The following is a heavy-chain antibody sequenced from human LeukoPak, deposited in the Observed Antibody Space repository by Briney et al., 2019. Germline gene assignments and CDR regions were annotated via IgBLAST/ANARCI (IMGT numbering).Heavy chain of an antibody. CDR2: FYNSGRS. D-gene: IGHD3-16*01. V-gene: IGHV4-59*01. CDR1: GGSFSDYY. J-gene: IGHJ4*02. Sequence: SETLSLICAVYGGSFSDYYWTWIRQPPGKGLEWIGYFYNSGRSTYNPSLKSRVTISADTSKNHFSLKLNSVTTADTAVYYCTRGAGWLIDYWGQGILVTVSS. CDR3: TRGAGWLIDY.